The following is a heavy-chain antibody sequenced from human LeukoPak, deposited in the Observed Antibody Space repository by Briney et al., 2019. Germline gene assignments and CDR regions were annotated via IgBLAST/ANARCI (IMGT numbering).Heavy chain of an antibody. D-gene: IGHD3-10*01. Sequence: SSETLSLTCAVYGGSFSGYYWSWIRQPPGKGLEWIGEINHSGSTNYNPSLKSRVTISIDTSKNQFSLKLMSVTAADTAVYYCARDSGTTGEVKFDPWGQGTLVTVSS. CDR1: GGSFSGYY. CDR3: ARDSGTTGEVKFDP. V-gene: IGHV4-34*01. J-gene: IGHJ5*02. CDR2: INHSGST.